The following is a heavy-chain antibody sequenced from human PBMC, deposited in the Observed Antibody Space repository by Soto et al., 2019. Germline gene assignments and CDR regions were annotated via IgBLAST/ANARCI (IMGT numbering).Heavy chain of an antibody. D-gene: IGHD1-20*01. J-gene: IGHJ4*02. Sequence: SVTLSLTCTVSGGSISSGGYYWSWIRQHPGKGLEWIGYIYYSGSTNYNPSLKSRVTISVDTSKNQFSLKLSSVTAADTAVYYCARRYGRNFDYWGQGTLVTVSS. CDR3: ARRYGRNFDY. CDR1: GGSISSGGYY. V-gene: IGHV4-61*08. CDR2: IYYSGST.